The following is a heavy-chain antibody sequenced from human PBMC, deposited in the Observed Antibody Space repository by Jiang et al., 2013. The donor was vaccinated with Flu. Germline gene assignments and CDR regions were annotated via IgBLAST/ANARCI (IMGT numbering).Heavy chain of an antibody. J-gene: IGHJ4*02. CDR2: ISYDGSNK. Sequence: QLLESGGGVVQPGRSLRLSCAASGFTFSSYAMHWVRQAPGKGLEWVAVISYDGSNKYYADSVKGRFTISRDNSKNTLYLQMNSLRAEDTAVYYCARDPNEGDDSSRFDYWGQGTLVTVSS. CDR3: ARDPNEGDDSSRFDY. CDR1: GFTFSSYA. D-gene: IGHD3-22*01. V-gene: IGHV3-30*04.